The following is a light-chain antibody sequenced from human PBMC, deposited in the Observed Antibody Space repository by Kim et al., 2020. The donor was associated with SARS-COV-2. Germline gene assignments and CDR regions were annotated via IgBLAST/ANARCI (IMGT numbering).Light chain of an antibody. Sequence: GQSITISFTGTTSDVGGYNYVSWYQQHPGKAPKLMIYDVTERPSGVSNRFSGSKSGSTASLTISGLQAEDEADYYCTSYTSSSTYVFGTGTKVTVL. CDR3: TSYTSSSTYV. CDR1: TSDVGGYNY. V-gene: IGLV2-14*03. CDR2: DVT. J-gene: IGLJ1*01.